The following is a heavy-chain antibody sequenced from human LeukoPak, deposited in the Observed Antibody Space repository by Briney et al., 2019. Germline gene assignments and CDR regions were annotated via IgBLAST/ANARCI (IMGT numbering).Heavy chain of an antibody. V-gene: IGHV3-74*01. D-gene: IGHD2-21*01. J-gene: IGHJ4*02. Sequence: GGSLRLSCAASGFTFRNYWMHWVRQAPGKGLVWVSRINSDGSSTTYADSVKGRFTMSRDNAKNTLYLQMNSLRAEDTAVYYCARGGFGIVVVSAIDYWGQGTLVTVSS. CDR1: GFTFRNYW. CDR3: ARGGFGIVVVSAIDY. CDR2: INSDGSST.